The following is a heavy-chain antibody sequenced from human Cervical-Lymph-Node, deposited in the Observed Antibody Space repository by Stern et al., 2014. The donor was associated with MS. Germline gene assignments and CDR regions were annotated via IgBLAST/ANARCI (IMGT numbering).Heavy chain of an antibody. CDR2: INSNTGAP. J-gene: IGHJ5*02. CDR1: GYTFTKYL. CDR3: ARDMSDFWSDYGHNWFDP. Sequence: QVQLGQSGSELTKPGASVTVSCKASGYTFTKYLIHWVRQAPGQGLEWMGWINSNTGAPMYARDFAGRFVFSLDKSVNTAYLQISRLKTEDTAVYYCARDMSDFWSDYGHNWFDPWGQGTLVTVSS. D-gene: IGHD3-3*01. V-gene: IGHV7-4-1*02.